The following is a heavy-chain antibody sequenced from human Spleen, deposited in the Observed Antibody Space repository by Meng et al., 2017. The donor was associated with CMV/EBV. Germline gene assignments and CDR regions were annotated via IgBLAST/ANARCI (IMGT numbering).Heavy chain of an antibody. Sequence: SVKVSCKAVGDTFNSNSLHWVRQAPGQGLEWVGRIIPIVGTVNYAPRFQGRVTMTADKFTSTAYMELTGLRLEDSATYYCARGASLYCTSNRCFIVGFDPWGQGTLVTVSS. CDR1: GDTFNSNS. D-gene: IGHD2-2*01. V-gene: IGHV1-69*08. J-gene: IGHJ5*02. CDR3: ARGASLYCTSNRCFIVGFDP. CDR2: IIPIVGTV.